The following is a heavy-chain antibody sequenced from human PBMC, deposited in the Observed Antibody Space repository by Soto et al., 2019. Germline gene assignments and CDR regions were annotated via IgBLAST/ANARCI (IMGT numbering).Heavy chain of an antibody. CDR1: GFTFSSYW. CDR2: IKQDGSEK. V-gene: IGHV3-7*03. Sequence: PGGSLRLSCAASGFTFSSYWMSWVRQAPGKGLEWVANIKQDGSEKYYVDSVKGRFTISRDNAKNSLYLQMNSLRAEDTAVYYCARAVIGHYYYYYGMDVWGQGTTVTVSS. D-gene: IGHD3-22*01. J-gene: IGHJ6*02. CDR3: ARAVIGHYYYYYGMDV.